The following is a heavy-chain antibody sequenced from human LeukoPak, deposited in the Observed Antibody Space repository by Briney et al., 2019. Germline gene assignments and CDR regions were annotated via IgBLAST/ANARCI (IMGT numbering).Heavy chain of an antibody. J-gene: IGHJ4*02. V-gene: IGHV3-23*01. CDR3: AKRKSGTSGLYYFDY. Sequence: GGSLRLSCAASGFTFSGYWMSWVRQAPGKGPEWVSAIIGTGGGTYYADSVVGRFTVSRDNSKNTVYLQMSSLRAEDTAIYYCAKRKSGTSGLYYFDYWGQGTLVTVSS. CDR2: IIGTGGGT. D-gene: IGHD3-10*01. CDR1: GFTFSGYW.